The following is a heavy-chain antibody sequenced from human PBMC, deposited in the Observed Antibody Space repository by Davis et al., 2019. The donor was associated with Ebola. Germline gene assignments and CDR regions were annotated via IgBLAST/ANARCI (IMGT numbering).Heavy chain of an antibody. CDR2: AWYEGTNR. J-gene: IGHJ4*02. V-gene: IGHV3-33*08. D-gene: IGHD3-22*01. CDR1: GFNFRNYG. Sequence: PGGSLRLSCAASGFNFRNYGMHWVRQAPGKGLEWVAVAWYEGTNRYYADSVKGRLTISRDNSKNTPYREMNSLRAEDTAMYYCASLSIVVTERDCWGQGTLVTVSS. CDR3: ASLSIVVTERDC.